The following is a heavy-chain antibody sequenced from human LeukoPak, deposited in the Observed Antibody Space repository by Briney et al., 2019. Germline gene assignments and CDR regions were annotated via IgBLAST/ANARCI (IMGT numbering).Heavy chain of an antibody. J-gene: IGHJ6*02. CDR2: MSPSSGQT. CDR1: GYRFSSYH. V-gene: IGHV1-8*01. CDR3: ARGIVEGVDV. Sequence: ASVKVSCKASGYRFSSYHINWVRQATGQGLEWMGWMSPSSGQTGYAQQFQGRVTMTGDTSVSTAFMELSSLRSEDTAVYYCARGIVEGVDVWGQGTTVTVSS. D-gene: IGHD3-16*02.